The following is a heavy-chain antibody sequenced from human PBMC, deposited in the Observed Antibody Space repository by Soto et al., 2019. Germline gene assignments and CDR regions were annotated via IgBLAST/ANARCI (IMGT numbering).Heavy chain of an antibody. CDR3: AKSTGGTANGMDV. J-gene: IGHJ6*02. V-gene: IGHV3-9*01. CDR1: GFTFDNYA. Sequence: EVQLVESGGGLVRPGRSLRLSCAASGFTFDNYAMYWVRQAPGKGLEWVSGISWNSGTIGYADSVKGRFTISRDNAKNSLYLQMNSLRAEDTALYYCAKSTGGTANGMDVWGQGTTVTVSS. D-gene: IGHD2-8*02. CDR2: ISWNSGTI.